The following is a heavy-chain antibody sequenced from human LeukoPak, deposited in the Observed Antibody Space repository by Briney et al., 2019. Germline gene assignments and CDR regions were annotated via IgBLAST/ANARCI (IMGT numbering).Heavy chain of an antibody. V-gene: IGHV4-38-2*01. CDR3: AGWVYGSGRRKPSDYYYYYMDV. CDR1: GYSISSGFY. CDR2: IYYSGST. Sequence: PSETLSLTCSVSGYSISSGFYWGWIRQPPGKGLEWIGSIYYSGSTYYNPSLKSRVTISVDTSKNQFSLKLSSVTAADTAVYYCAGWVYGSGRRKPSDYYYYYMDVWGKGTTVTISS. D-gene: IGHD3-10*01. J-gene: IGHJ6*03.